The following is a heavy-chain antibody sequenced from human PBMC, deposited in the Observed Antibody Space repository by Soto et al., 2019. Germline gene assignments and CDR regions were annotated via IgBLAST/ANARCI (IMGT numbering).Heavy chain of an antibody. CDR1: GLTFSNLW. Sequence: EVQLVDSGGGLVKPGGSLRLSCAASGLTFSNLWMTRVRQAPGKAPEWVGRIKSKRGGGTTDYAAPVNGRYTISRDDSKSTVYLQMNSLKIEDTAVYYCTTDRPFTGGGVIATWGQGTMVTVSS. D-gene: IGHD3-16*01. V-gene: IGHV3-15*01. CDR2: IKSKRGGGTT. J-gene: IGHJ3*01. CDR3: TTDRPFTGGGVIAT.